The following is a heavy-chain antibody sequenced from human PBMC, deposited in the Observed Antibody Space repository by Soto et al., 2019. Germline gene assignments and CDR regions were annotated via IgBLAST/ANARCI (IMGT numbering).Heavy chain of an antibody. CDR3: AKGRVVVITLYFDY. V-gene: IGHV3-23*01. J-gene: IGHJ4*02. Sequence: GGSLRLSCAASGFPFSSYAMSWVRQAPGKGLEWVSAISGSGGSTYYADSAKGRFTISRDNSKNTLYLQMNSLRAEDTAVYYCAKGRVVVITLYFDYRGQGTLVTVSS. D-gene: IGHD3-22*01. CDR1: GFPFSSYA. CDR2: ISGSGGST.